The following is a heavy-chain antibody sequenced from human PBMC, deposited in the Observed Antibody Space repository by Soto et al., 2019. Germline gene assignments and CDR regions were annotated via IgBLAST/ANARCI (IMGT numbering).Heavy chain of an antibody. CDR1: GFTFSSYW. Sequence: EVQLVESGGGLVQPGGSLRLSCAASGFTFSSYWMHWVRQAPWKGLVWVSRINSDGSSTSYADSVKGRFTISRDNAKNTLYLQMNSLSAEDTAVYYCARDPTKWELLPPGFDYWGQGTLVTVSS. J-gene: IGHJ4*02. CDR2: INSDGSST. CDR3: ARDPTKWELLPPGFDY. V-gene: IGHV3-74*01. D-gene: IGHD1-26*01.